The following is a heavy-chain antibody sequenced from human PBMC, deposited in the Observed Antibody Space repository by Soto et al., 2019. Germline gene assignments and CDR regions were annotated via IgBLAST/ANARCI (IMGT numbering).Heavy chain of an antibody. J-gene: IGHJ3*02. CDR2: TYYRSKWYN. CDR3: ASYGFGPLGEDAFDI. V-gene: IGHV6-1*01. Sequence: SQTLSLTCAISGDSVSSNSAAWNWIRQSPSRGLEWLGRTYYRSKWYNDYAVSVKSRITINPDTSKNHFSLPLNSVTPEDTAVYFCASYGFGPLGEDAFDIWGQATMVTVSS. CDR1: GDSVSSNSAA. D-gene: IGHD2-21*01.